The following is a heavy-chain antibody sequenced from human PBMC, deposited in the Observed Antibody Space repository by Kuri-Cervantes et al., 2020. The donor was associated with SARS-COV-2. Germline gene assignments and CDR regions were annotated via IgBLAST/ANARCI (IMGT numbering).Heavy chain of an antibody. D-gene: IGHD3-22*01. V-gene: IGHV1-58*01. Sequence: SVKVSCKASGFTFTSSAVQWVRQARGQRLEWIGWIVVGSGNTNYAQKFQERVTITRDMSTSTAYMELSSLRSEDTAVYYCASRRSRSGYYFAQPFDPWGQGTLVTVSS. CDR2: IVVGSGNT. CDR1: GFTFTSSA. J-gene: IGHJ5*02. CDR3: ASRRSRSGYYFAQPFDP.